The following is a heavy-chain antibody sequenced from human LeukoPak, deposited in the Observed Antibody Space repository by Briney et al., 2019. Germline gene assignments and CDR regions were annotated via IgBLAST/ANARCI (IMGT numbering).Heavy chain of an antibody. CDR3: AKDDLLTGYNLDH. D-gene: IGHD3-9*01. J-gene: IGHJ4*02. CDR1: GFTFSGYG. Sequence: GGSLRLSCAASGFTFSGYGMHWVRQAPGKGLEWVTFIQNDGSNKYYADSVKGRFTISRDNSKNTLYLQMNSLRAEVTALYYCAKDDLLTGYNLDHWGQGTLVTVSS. V-gene: IGHV3-30*02. CDR2: IQNDGSNK.